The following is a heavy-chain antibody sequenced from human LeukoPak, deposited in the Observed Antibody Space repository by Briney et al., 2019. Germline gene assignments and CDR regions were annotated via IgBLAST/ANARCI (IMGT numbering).Heavy chain of an antibody. CDR1: GFTVSSNY. V-gene: IGHV3-66*02. CDR2: IYSGGST. D-gene: IGHD6-6*01. CDR3: ARDRVDY. Sequence: GGSLRLSCAASGFTVSSNYMTWVRQAPGRGLEWVSVIYSGGSTYYADSVKGRFTISRDNSKNTLYLQMNSLRTEDRAVYYCARDRVDYWGQGTLVTVSS. J-gene: IGHJ4*02.